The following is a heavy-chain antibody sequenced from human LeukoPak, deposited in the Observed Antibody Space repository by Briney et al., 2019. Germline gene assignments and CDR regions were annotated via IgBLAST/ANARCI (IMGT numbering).Heavy chain of an antibody. J-gene: IGHJ6*03. V-gene: IGHV3-21*01. D-gene: IGHD2-8*02. CDR3: ARLVPYVYYMDV. Sequence: PGGSLRLSCAASGFTFSAYSMNWVRQAPGKGLEWVSSINSPSTYIHYADPVRGRFTLSRDNAENSLYLEMNSLRAEDTAVYYCARLVPYVYYMDVCGTGTTVTVSS. CDR2: INSPSTYI. CDR1: GFTFSAYS.